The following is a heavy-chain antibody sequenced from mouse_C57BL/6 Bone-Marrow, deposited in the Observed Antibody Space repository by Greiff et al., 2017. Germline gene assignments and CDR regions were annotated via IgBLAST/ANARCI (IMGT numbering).Heavy chain of an antibody. CDR2: IDPEIGDT. Sequence: VQLQQSGAELVRPGASVKLSCTASGFNIKDDYIHWVKQRPEQGLEWIGWIDPEIGDTEYASKFQGKATITSDTSSNTAYLQLNSLTSEDSAVYYCARGYDYDYAMDYWGQGTSVTVSS. D-gene: IGHD2-4*01. CDR1: GFNIKDDY. V-gene: IGHV14-4*01. J-gene: IGHJ4*01. CDR3: ARGYDYDYAMDY.